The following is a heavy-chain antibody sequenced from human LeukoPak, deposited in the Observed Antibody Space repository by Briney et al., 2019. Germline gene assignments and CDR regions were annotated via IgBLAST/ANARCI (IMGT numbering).Heavy chain of an antibody. Sequence: PGGSLRLSCAASGFTFSSYAMHWVRQAPGKGLEWVAVISYDGSNKYYADSVKGRFTISRDNSKNTLYLQMNSLRAEDTAVYYCARVQGGSAFDIWGQGTMVTASS. V-gene: IGHV3-30-3*01. J-gene: IGHJ3*02. CDR3: ARVQGGSAFDI. CDR1: GFTFSSYA. D-gene: IGHD2-15*01. CDR2: ISYDGSNK.